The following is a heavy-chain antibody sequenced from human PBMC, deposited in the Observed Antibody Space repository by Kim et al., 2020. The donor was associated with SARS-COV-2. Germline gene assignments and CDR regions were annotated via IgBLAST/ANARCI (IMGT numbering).Heavy chain of an antibody. D-gene: IGHD3-22*01. CDR2: ISWNSGSI. Sequence: GGSLRLSCAASGFTFDDYAMHWVRQAPGKGLEWVSGISWNSGSIGYADSVKGRFTISRDNAKNSLYLQMNRLRAEDTALYYCAKDYHYYDSSGYYDYWD. J-gene: IGHJ4*01. V-gene: IGHV3-9*01. CDR1: GFTFDDYA. CDR3: AKDYHYYDSSGYYDY.